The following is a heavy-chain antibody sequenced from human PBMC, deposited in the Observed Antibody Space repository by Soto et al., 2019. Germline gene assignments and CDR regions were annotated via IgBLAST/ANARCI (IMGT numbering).Heavy chain of an antibody. J-gene: IGHJ6*02. CDR1: GFTLTNNG. V-gene: IGHV3-30*18. Sequence: QVQLLESGGGVVQPGRSLRLSCVASGFTLTNNGMHWVRQAPGQGLEWVAGISSDGSSKYYGDSVRSRLTISRDNSKNTQFLEMNSLRSEDRAVYYCAKDRGRAESGRWSHYYYGMDVWGQGTTVTVSS. D-gene: IGHD1-26*01. CDR3: AKDRGRAESGRWSHYYYGMDV. CDR2: ISSDGSSK.